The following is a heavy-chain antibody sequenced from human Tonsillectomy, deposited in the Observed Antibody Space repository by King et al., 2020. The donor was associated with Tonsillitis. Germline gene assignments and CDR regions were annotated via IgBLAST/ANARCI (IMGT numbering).Heavy chain of an antibody. CDR2: FSGSGGDI. V-gene: IGHV3-23*04. CDR3: AKHFSSSSSLFFDN. CDR1: GFTFSSYA. J-gene: IGHJ4*02. Sequence: VQLVESGGGLVQPGGSLRLSCAASGFTFSSYAMSWVRQAPGKGLEWVSGFSGSGGDIYYANSVRGRFTSSRDNSKNTVDLQMNSLRAEDTAVDYCAKHFSSSSSLFFDNWGQGNLVTVSS. D-gene: IGHD6-6*01.